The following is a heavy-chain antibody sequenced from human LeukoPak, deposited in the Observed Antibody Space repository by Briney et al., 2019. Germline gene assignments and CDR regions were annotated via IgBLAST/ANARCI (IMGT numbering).Heavy chain of an antibody. J-gene: IGHJ4*02. CDR3: ARSITGTLFDY. CDR1: GGSISSSSYY. V-gene: IGHV4-39*01. CDR2: IYYSGST. D-gene: IGHD1-20*01. Sequence: SETLSLTCTVSGGSISSSSYYWGWIRQPPGKGLEWIGSIYYSGSTYYNPSLKSRVTISVDTSKNQFSLKLSSVTAADTAVYYCARSITGTLFDYWGQGTLVTVSS.